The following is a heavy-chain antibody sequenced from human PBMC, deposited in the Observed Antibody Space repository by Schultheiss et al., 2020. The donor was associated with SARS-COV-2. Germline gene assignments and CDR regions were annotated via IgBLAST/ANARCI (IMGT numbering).Heavy chain of an antibody. D-gene: IGHD5-12*01. J-gene: IGHJ4*02. CDR2: IGTAGDT. V-gene: IGHV3-13*03. CDR3: ARDKGGGGYDWVDY. CDR1: GFTFSSYD. Sequence: GGSLRLSCAACGFTFSSYDMHWVRQATGKGLEWVSAIGTAGDTYYPGSVKGQFTISRENAKNSLYLQMNSLRAEDTAVYYCARDKGGGGYDWVDYWGQGTLVTVSS.